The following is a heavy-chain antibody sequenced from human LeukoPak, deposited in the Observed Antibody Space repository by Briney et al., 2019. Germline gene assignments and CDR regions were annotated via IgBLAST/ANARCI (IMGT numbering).Heavy chain of an antibody. CDR2: IIPIPGIA. CDR1: GGTFSSYA. V-gene: IGHV1-69*04. D-gene: IGHD3-10*01. J-gene: IGHJ4*02. Sequence: SVKVSCKASGGTFSSYAISWVRQAPGQGLEWMGRIIPIPGIANYAQKFQGRVTTTADKSTSTAYMELSSLRSEDTAVYYCARASVYYGAYYFDYWGQGTLVTVSS. CDR3: ARASVYYGAYYFDY.